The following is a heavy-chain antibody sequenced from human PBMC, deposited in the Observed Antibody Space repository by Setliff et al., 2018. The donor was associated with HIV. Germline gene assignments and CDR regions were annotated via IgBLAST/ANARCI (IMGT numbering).Heavy chain of an antibody. D-gene: IGHD6-6*01. Sequence: SETLSLTCAVYGGSFSGYYWSWIRQPPGKGLEWIGEINYSGSTNYNPSLKSRVTISIDTSKNQFSLKLSSVTAADTAVYYCARGLDSWSSHVFDMWGQGTMVTVSS. V-gene: IGHV4-34*01. CDR3: ARGLDSWSSHVFDM. CDR1: GGSFSGYY. CDR2: INYSGST. J-gene: IGHJ3*02.